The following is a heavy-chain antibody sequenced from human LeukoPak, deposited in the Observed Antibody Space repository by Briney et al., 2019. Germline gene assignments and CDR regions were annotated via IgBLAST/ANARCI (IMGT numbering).Heavy chain of an antibody. CDR2: ISYDGSNK. CDR3: ARTFAYNWNYAFQDY. V-gene: IGHV3-30-3*01. CDR1: GFTFSGYA. Sequence: GGSLRLSCAASGFTFSGYAMHWVRQAPGKGLEWVAVISYDGSNKYYADSVKGRFTISRDNSKNTLYLQMNSLRAEDTAVYYCARTFAYNWNYAFQDYWGQGTLVTVSS. D-gene: IGHD1-7*01. J-gene: IGHJ4*02.